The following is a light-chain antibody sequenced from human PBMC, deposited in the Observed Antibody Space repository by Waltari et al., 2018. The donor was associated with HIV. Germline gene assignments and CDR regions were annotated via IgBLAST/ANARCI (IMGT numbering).Light chain of an antibody. CDR2: ANT. V-gene: IGLV1-40*01. CDR3: QSFDSSLTTSGVI. CDR1: SSKIGAGYD. Sequence: QSVLTQPPSVSGAPGQRVTISCTGSSSKIGAGYDVHWYQQLPGTAPKLLIYANTDRPAGVPDRFSGSKSGASASLAITVLQAEDEAHYYCQSFDSSLTTSGVIFGGGTKLTVL. J-gene: IGLJ2*01.